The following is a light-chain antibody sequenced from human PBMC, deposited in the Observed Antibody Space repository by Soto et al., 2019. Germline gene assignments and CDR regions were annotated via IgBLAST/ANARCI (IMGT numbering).Light chain of an antibody. CDR3: QQSYSHRT. J-gene: IGKJ1*01. Sequence: DIQMTQSPSSVSGSVGDRFTITCRSSQSISNRLAWYQQKPGKAPKYLIYTTSSLQSGVPSRFSGSGSGTDFTLTISSLQPEDFAAYYCQQSYSHRTFGQGTKVDI. CDR1: QSISNR. V-gene: IGKV1-39*01. CDR2: TTS.